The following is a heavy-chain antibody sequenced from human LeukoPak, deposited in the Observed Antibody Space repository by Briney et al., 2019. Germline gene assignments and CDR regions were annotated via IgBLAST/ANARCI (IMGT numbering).Heavy chain of an antibody. Sequence: GRSLRLSCAASGFTFSSYGMHWVRQAPGKGLEWVAVIWYDGSNKYYAGSVKGRFTISRDNSKNTLYLQMNSLRAEDTAVYYCARDGAIYLHNLFGYYYGMDVWGQGTTVTVSS. D-gene: IGHD3-10*02. CDR3: ARDGAIYLHNLFGYYYGMDV. CDR1: GFTFSSYG. V-gene: IGHV3-33*01. CDR2: IWYDGSNK. J-gene: IGHJ6*02.